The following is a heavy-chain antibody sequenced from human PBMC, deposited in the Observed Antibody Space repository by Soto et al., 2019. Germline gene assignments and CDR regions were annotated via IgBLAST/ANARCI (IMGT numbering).Heavy chain of an antibody. CDR3: ARTYYYDSSGYSNWFDP. D-gene: IGHD3-22*01. V-gene: IGHV3-7*03. J-gene: IGHJ5*02. CDR2: IKQDGSEK. Sequence: LRLSCAASGFTFSSYWMSWVRQAPGKGLEWVANIKQDGSEKYYVDSVKGRFTISRDNAKNSLYLQMNSLRAEDTAVYYCARTYYYDSSGYSNWFDPWGQGTLVTVSS. CDR1: GFTFSSYW.